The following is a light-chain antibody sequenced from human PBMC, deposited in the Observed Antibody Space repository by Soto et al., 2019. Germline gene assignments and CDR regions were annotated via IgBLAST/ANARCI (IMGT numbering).Light chain of an antibody. J-gene: IGLJ2*01. CDR3: GSYTSSSTLV. CDR2: DVS. V-gene: IGLV2-14*03. CDR1: SSDVGGYNY. Sequence: QSVLTQPASVSGSPGQSITISCTGTSSDVGGYNYVSWYQHHPGKAPKLMIDDVSSRPSGVSNRFSGSKSVNTASLTISGLQPEDEADYYCGSYTSSSTLVFGGGTKLTVL.